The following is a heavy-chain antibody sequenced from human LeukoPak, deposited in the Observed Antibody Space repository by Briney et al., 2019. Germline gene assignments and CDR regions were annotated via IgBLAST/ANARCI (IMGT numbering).Heavy chain of an antibody. CDR1: GYTFTGYY. CDR2: INPNSGGT. J-gene: IGHJ4*02. Sequence: ASVKVSCKASGYTFTGYYMHWVRQAPGQGLEWMGWINPNSGGTNYAQKFQGRVTMTRDTSISTAYTELSRLRSDDTAVYYCARVRKTDVVVPAAYVFDYWGQGTLVTVSS. D-gene: IGHD2-2*01. V-gene: IGHV1-2*02. CDR3: ARVRKTDVVVPAAYVFDY.